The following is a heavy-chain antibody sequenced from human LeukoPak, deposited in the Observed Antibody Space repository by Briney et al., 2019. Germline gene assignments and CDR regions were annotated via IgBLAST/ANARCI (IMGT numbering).Heavy chain of an antibody. V-gene: IGHV4-39*01. J-gene: IGHJ5*02. D-gene: IGHD3-10*01. CDR1: GGSISSSSYY. CDR3: ARHVGFITMVRGVINNNWFDP. CDR2: IYYSGSP. Sequence: SDTLSLTCTVSGGSISSSSYYWGWIRQPPGKGLEWIGSIYYSGSPYYNPSLKSRVTISVDTSKKQFSLKLSSVTAADTAVYYCARHVGFITMVRGVINNNWFDPWGQGTLVTVSS.